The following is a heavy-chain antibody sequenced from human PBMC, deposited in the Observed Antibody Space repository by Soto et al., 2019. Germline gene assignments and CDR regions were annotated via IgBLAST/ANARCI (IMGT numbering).Heavy chain of an antibody. CDR3: ARGPRPDSYFDY. Sequence: QVPLVESGGGVVQPGRSLRLSCAASGFTFSSYGMHWVRQAPGKGLEWVAVIWYDGSNKYYADSVKGRFTISRDNSKNTLYLQMNLLRVEDTAVYYCARGPRPDSYFDYWGQGTLVTVSS. D-gene: IGHD6-6*01. CDR2: IWYDGSNK. CDR1: GFTFSSYG. V-gene: IGHV3-33*01. J-gene: IGHJ4*02.